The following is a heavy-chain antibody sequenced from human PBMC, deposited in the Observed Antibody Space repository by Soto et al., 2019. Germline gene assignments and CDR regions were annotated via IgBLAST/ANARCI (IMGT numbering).Heavy chain of an antibody. CDR1: GFTFSNYW. V-gene: IGHV3-7*01. CDR2: IKEDGSVK. D-gene: IGHD2-2*01. Sequence: GGSLRLSCAASGFTFSNYWMSWVRQAPGKGLEWVANIKEDGSVKNYVESVKGRFTISRDNARNSLFLQMNSLRADDRAVYYCARQLGYCSSTGCSNWFDSWGQGSLVTVSS. CDR3: ARQLGYCSSTGCSNWFDS. J-gene: IGHJ5*01.